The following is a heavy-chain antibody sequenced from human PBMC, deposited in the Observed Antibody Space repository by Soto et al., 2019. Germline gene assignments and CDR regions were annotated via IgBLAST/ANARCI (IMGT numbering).Heavy chain of an antibody. V-gene: IGHV1-18*01. D-gene: IGHD2-15*01. J-gene: IGHJ6*03. CDR3: ARWVVVAATPFYYYYMDV. Sequence: HVQLVQSGAEVKKPGASVKVSCKASGYTFTSYGISWVRQAPGQGLEWMGWISAYNGNTNYAQKLQGRVTMTTDTSTSTAYMELRSLRSDDTAVYYCARWVVVAATPFYYYYMDVWGKGTTVTVSS. CDR2: ISAYNGNT. CDR1: GYTFTSYG.